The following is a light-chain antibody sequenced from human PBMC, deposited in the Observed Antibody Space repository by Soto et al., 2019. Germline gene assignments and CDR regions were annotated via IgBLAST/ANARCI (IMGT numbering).Light chain of an antibody. CDR2: EVS. V-gene: IGLV2-14*01. CDR3: SSYTSTSTLV. CDR1: SSDVGGYKY. J-gene: IGLJ1*01. Sequence: QSALTQPASVSGSPGQSITISCTGTSSDVGGYKYVSWYQQHPGTAPKHMIYEVSNRHSGVSNRFSGSKSGNTASLTISGLQAEDEADYYCSSYTSTSTLVFGTGTKGTVL.